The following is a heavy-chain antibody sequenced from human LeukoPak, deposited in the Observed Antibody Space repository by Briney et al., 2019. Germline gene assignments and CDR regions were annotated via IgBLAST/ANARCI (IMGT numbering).Heavy chain of an antibody. J-gene: IGHJ4*02. Sequence: SVKVSCKASGGTFSSYAISWVRQAPGQGLEWMGRIIPILGIANYAQKFQGRVTITADKSTSTAYMELSSLRSEDTAVYYCARGRSGYSLLRPFDYWGQGTLVTVSS. CDR1: GGTFSSYA. CDR2: IIPILGIA. D-gene: IGHD5-18*01. V-gene: IGHV1-69*04. CDR3: ARGRSGYSLLRPFDY.